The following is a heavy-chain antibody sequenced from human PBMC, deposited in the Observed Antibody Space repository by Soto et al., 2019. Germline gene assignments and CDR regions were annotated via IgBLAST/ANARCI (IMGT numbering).Heavy chain of an antibody. D-gene: IGHD5-12*01. CDR1: GYAFTSYY. V-gene: IGHV1-46*03. CDR3: ARSTTVLSWLAP. CDR2: INPSGGST. Sequence: GASVKVSCKACGYAFTSYYMHCVRQAPGQGLEWMGIINPSGGSTSYAQKFQGRVTMTRDTSTSTVYMELSSLRSEDTAVYYCARSTTVLSWLAPWGQGTLVTVSS. J-gene: IGHJ5*02.